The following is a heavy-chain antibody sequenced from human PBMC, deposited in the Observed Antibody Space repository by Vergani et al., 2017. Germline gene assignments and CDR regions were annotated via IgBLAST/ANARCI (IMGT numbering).Heavy chain of an antibody. CDR3: ARGGHYYGSGSYYKGAGYYYYGMDV. CDR1: GYTFTGYY. V-gene: IGHV1-2*02. J-gene: IGHJ6*02. D-gene: IGHD3-10*01. Sequence: QVQLVQSGAEVKKPGASVKVSCKASGYTFTGYYMHWVRQAPGQGLEWMGWINPNSGGTNYAQKFQGRVTMTRDTSISTAYMELSRLRSDDTAVYYCARGGHYYGSGSYYKGAGYYYYGMDVWGQGTTVTVSS. CDR2: INPNSGGT.